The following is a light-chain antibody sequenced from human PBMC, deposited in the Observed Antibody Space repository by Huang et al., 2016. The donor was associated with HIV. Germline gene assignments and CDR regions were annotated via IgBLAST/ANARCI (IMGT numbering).Light chain of an antibody. CDR1: QSVNTF. Sequence: EIVLRQSPATLSFSPGERATRSCRASQSVNTFLAWYQQKPGQAPRRLIYDAANRSTGIPARFSGSGSGTDFTLTISSLEPEDFAVYYCQQRSNRPLTFGGGTKVEIK. V-gene: IGKV3-11*01. CDR3: QQRSNRPLT. CDR2: DAA. J-gene: IGKJ4*01.